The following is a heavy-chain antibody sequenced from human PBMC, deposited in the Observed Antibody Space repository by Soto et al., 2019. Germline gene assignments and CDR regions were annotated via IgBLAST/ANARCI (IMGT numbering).Heavy chain of an antibody. CDR3: ARDSRTPSGGMDV. CDR2: IYYSAST. Sequence: SETLSLTCTVSGGFINSGDYHWTWIRQFPGKGLEWIGGIYYSASTYYNPALVSRISISLDTSKNQFSLKLTSVTAADTAVYYCARDSRTPSGGMDVWGQGTTVTVSS. J-gene: IGHJ6*02. CDR1: GGFINSGDYH. V-gene: IGHV4-30-4*01.